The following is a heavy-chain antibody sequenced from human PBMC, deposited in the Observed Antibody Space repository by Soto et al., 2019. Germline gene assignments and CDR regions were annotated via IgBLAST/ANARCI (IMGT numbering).Heavy chain of an antibody. CDR2: ISGDGSAV. CDR1: GFIFRHYY. Sequence: EVQLVESGGGLDQPGGSLRLSCEASGFIFRHYYMQWVRQTPGKGLEWLGRISGDGSAVDYADSVKGRFTISRDNAKNTYLQMNSPTSEYTGLYFCAREVESGWYSDLWGRGTLVTVSS. V-gene: IGHV3-74*01. CDR3: AREVESGWYSDL. D-gene: IGHD1-1*01. J-gene: IGHJ2*01.